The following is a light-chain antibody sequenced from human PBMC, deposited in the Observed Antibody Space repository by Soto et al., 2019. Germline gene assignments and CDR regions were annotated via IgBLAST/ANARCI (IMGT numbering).Light chain of an antibody. CDR1: QSVSSNY. J-gene: IGKJ1*01. V-gene: IGKV3-20*01. CDR2: GAS. CDR3: QQYGSLSWT. Sequence: SPGTLSLSKGERAILSCRASQSVSSNYLAWYQQKPGQAPRLLIHGASTRATGVPDRFSGSGSGTDFTLTISRLEPEDFAVYHCQQYGSLSWTFGQGSIV.